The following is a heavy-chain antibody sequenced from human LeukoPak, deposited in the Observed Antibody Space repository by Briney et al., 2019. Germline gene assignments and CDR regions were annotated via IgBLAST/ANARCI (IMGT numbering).Heavy chain of an antibody. CDR2: ISYDGSNK. CDR3: ARDSAVAGTHFDY. CDR1: GFTFSSYA. D-gene: IGHD6-19*01. Sequence: PGGSLRLSCAASGFTFSSYAMHWVRQASGKGLEWVAVISYDGSNKYYADSVKGRFTISRDNSKNTLYLQMNSLRAEDTAVYYCARDSAVAGTHFDYWGQGTLVTVSS. V-gene: IGHV3-30*04. J-gene: IGHJ4*02.